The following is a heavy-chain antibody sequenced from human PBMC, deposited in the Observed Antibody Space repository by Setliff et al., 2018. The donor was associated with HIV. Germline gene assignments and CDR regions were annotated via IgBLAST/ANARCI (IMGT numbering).Heavy chain of an antibody. CDR2: VSHSGST. CDR3: AAWGPRYSYAPYFFDS. V-gene: IGHV4-38-2*01. J-gene: IGHJ4*02. D-gene: IGHD5-18*01. CDR1: GYSISSGYY. Sequence: PSETLSLTCVVSGYSISSGYYWGWIRQPPGKGLEWIGSVSHSGSTYYNPSLKSRVTISVDTSKNQVSLRLSPVTAADTAVYYCAAWGPRYSYAPYFFDSWGQGTQVTSPQ.